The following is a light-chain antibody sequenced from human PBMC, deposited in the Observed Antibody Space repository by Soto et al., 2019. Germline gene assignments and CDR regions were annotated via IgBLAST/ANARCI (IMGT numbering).Light chain of an antibody. CDR2: DVS. CDR1: SSDVGGYNY. V-gene: IGLV2-11*01. J-gene: IGLJ2*01. Sequence: QSALTQPRSVSGSPGQSVTISCTGTSSDVGGYNYVSWYQQHPGKAPKLMIYDVSKRPSGVPDRFSGSKSGNTASLTISGLQAEDEADYCCCSYAGSYTSDVVFGGGTKLTVL. CDR3: CSYAGSYTSDVV.